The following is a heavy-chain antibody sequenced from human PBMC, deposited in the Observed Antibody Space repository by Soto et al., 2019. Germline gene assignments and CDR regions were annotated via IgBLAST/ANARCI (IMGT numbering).Heavy chain of an antibody. CDR3: ARQAARNYIDS. V-gene: IGHV3-11*01. CDR2: IDSRGRTL. CDR1: RFTFSDYA. Sequence: PGCSMRLSCVASRFTFSDYAMSWIRKAPGKGLEWLAFIDSRGRTLSYADSVRGRFTISRDNAENSVYLQMDSLRADDTAVYYCARQAARNYIDSWGQGNSVTVSS. J-gene: IGHJ4*02. D-gene: IGHD6-6*01.